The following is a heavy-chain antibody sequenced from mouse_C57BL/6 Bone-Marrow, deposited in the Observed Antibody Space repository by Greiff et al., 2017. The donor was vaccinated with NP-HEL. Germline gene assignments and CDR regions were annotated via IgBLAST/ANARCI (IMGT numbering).Heavy chain of an antibody. Sequence: EVHLVESGGGLVKPGGSLKLSCAASGFTFSSYAMSWVRQTPEKRLEWVATISDGGSYTYYPDNVKGRFTISRDNAKNNLYLQMSHLKSEDTAMYYCARGGVYYGYPFYAMDYWGQGTSVTVSS. CDR1: GFTFSSYA. D-gene: IGHD2-2*01. J-gene: IGHJ4*01. CDR2: ISDGGSYT. V-gene: IGHV5-4*01. CDR3: ARGGVYYGYPFYAMDY.